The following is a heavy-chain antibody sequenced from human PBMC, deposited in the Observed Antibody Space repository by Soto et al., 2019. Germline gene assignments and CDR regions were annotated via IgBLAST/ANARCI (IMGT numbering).Heavy chain of an antibody. CDR1: GGSVSSTSNF. J-gene: IGHJ5*02. Sequence: NPSETLSLTCTVSGGSVSSTSNFWTWVRRPPGKGLEWIGYIYYTGKTNYNASLKSRGAISIDTSNNQFSLKLNSVTAAETAVSSCVRVAAGNYERYSWFGP. CDR2: IYYTGKT. CDR3: VRVAAGNYERYSWFGP. V-gene: IGHV4-61*01. D-gene: IGHD3-22*01.